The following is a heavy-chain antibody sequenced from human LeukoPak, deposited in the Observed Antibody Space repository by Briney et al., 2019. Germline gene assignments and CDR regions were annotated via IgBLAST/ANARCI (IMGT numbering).Heavy chain of an antibody. J-gene: IGHJ6*02. D-gene: IGHD3-10*01. Sequence: PGGSLRLSCAASGFTFSSYGMHWVRQAPGKGLEWVAVIWYDGSNKYYADSVKGRFTISRDNSKNTLYLQMNSLRAEDTAVYYCARKDWFGETHRRMDVWGQGTTVTVSS. CDR3: ARKDWFGETHRRMDV. CDR1: GFTFSSYG. CDR2: IWYDGSNK. V-gene: IGHV3-33*01.